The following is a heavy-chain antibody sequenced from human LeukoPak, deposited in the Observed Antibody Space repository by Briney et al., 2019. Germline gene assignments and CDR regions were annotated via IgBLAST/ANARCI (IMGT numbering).Heavy chain of an antibody. CDR1: EFTVSTNY. CDR2: ISGFGDRT. CDR3: GKEPWEGSGYIHY. Sequence: GGSLRLSCAASEFTVSTNYMTWVRQAPGKGPEWVSAISGFGDRTVYADFVKGRFTISRDNSKTTLYLQMNSLKAEDTAIYYCGKEPWEGSGYIHYWGQGILVTVSS. V-gene: IGHV3-23*01. J-gene: IGHJ4*02. D-gene: IGHD3-3*01.